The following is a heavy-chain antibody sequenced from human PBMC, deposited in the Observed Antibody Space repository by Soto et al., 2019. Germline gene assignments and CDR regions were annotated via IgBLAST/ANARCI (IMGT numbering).Heavy chain of an antibody. CDR3: AKDRYSSGWSSYYYYGMDV. J-gene: IGHJ6*02. CDR2: ISYDGSNK. CDR1: GFTFSSYG. Sequence: GGSLRLSCAASGFTFSSYGMHWVRQAPGKGLEWVAVISYDGSNKYYADSVKGRFTISRDNSKNTLYLQMNSLRAEDTAVYYCAKDRYSSGWSSYYYYGMDVWGQGTTVTVSS. V-gene: IGHV3-30*18. D-gene: IGHD6-19*01.